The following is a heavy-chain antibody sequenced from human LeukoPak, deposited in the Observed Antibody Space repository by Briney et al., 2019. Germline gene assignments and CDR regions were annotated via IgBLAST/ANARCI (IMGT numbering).Heavy chain of an antibody. CDR2: VFYNGAT. D-gene: IGHD6-13*01. V-gene: IGHV4-39*07. Sequence: SETLSLTCIVSGGSISSSIYYWAWVRQPPGKGLEWIGTVFYNGATQYSPSLRSRVTISIDTSTNQFSLKLSSVTAADTAVYYCARRRQQLGKFDYWGQGTLVTVSS. CDR1: GGSISSSIYY. CDR3: ARRRQQLGKFDY. J-gene: IGHJ4*02.